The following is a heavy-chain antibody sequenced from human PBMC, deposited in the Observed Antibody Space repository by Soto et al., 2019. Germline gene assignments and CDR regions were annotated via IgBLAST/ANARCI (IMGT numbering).Heavy chain of an antibody. CDR1: GFTFSSYW. D-gene: IGHD5-12*01. V-gene: IGHV3-74*01. J-gene: IGHJ4*02. Sequence: EVQLVESGGGLVQPGGSLRLSCAASGFTFSSYWMHWVRQPPGMGLVWVSRIKSDGSSTDYSDSVKGRITVSGDNAKNTLYLQMDSLRAEDTAVYYCARGREYNGYEYWNYWCQGTLVTVSS. CDR3: ARGREYNGYEYWNY. CDR2: IKSDGSST.